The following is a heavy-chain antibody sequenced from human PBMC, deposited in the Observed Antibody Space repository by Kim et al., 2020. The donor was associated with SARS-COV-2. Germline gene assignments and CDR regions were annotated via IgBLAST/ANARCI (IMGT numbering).Heavy chain of an antibody. D-gene: IGHD6-13*01. J-gene: IGHJ5*02. V-gene: IGHV4-34*01. Sequence: SETLSLTCAVYGGSFSGYYWSWISQPPGKGLEWIGEINHSGSTNYNPSLKSRVTISVDTSKNQFSLKLSSVTAADTAVYYCARGGGSSSWYRGGFDPWGQGTLVTVSS. CDR2: INHSGST. CDR3: ARGGGSSSWYRGGFDP. CDR1: GGSFSGYY.